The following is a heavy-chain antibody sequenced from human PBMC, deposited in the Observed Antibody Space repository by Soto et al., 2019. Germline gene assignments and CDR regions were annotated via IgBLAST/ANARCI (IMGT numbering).Heavy chain of an antibody. Sequence: EVQLVESGGGLVQPGGSLRLSCAASGFTFSSYSMNWVRQAPGKGLEWVSYISSYSSTIYYADSVKGRFTISRDNAKNSRCLQMNSLRAEDTAVYYCAVSGWGLAGGVDPWGQGTLVTVSS. J-gene: IGHJ5*02. D-gene: IGHD6-19*01. CDR1: GFTFSSYS. V-gene: IGHV3-48*01. CDR3: AVSGWGLAGGVDP. CDR2: ISSYSSTI.